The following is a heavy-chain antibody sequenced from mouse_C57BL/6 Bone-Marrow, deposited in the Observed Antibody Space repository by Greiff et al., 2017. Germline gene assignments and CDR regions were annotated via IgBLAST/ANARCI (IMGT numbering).Heavy chain of an antibody. V-gene: IGHV14-4*01. CDR2: IDPENGDT. J-gene: IGHJ1*03. D-gene: IGHD1-1*01. CDR3: TPITTVGGGYFDV. CDR1: GFNIKDDY. Sequence: EVQLQQSGAELVRPGASVKLSCTASGFNIKDDYMHWVKQRPEQGLEWIGWIDPENGDTEYASKFQGKATITADTSSNTAYLQLSSLTSEDTAVYYCTPITTVGGGYFDVWGTGTTVTVSS.